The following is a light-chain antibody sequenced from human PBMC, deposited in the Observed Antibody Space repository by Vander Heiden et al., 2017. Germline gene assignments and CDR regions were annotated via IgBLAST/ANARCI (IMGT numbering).Light chain of an antibody. J-gene: IGKJ1*01. Sequence: DIVMIQSPDSLAVSLGERATINCKSSQSVLYSSNSKNYLAWYQQKPGQPPKLLIYWASTRESGVPDRFSGSGSGTDFTLTINSLQAEDVAVYYCQQYDSTPWTFGQGTKVEIK. CDR3: QQYDSTPWT. V-gene: IGKV4-1*01. CDR1: QSVLYSSNSKNY. CDR2: WAS.